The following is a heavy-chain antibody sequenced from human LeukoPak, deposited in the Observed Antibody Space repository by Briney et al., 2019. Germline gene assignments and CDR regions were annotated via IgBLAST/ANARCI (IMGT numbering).Heavy chain of an antibody. Sequence: GASVKVSCKASGYTFTNYFIHWVRQAPGQGLEWMGIINPSGGSANYAQKFQGRVTMTRDMSTSTVYMELSSLRSEDTAVYYCARDFWGEYASTLYYFDYWGQGTLVTVSS. CDR2: INPSGGSA. CDR3: ARDFWGEYASTLYYFDY. CDR1: GYTFTNYF. V-gene: IGHV1-46*01. J-gene: IGHJ4*02. D-gene: IGHD3-16*01.